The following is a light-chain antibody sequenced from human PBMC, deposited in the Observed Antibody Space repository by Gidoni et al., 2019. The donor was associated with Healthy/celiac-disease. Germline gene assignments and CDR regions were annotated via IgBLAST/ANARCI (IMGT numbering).Light chain of an antibody. Sequence: AIRITQSPSSLSASTGARVTITCRASQGISSYLAWYQQKPGKAPKILIYAASTLQSGVPSRFSGSGSGTDFTLTIGCLQAEDFATYYCQQYYSYPLTFGQXTKLEIK. CDR3: QQYYSYPLT. CDR2: AAS. J-gene: IGKJ1*01. V-gene: IGKV1-8*01. CDR1: QGISSY.